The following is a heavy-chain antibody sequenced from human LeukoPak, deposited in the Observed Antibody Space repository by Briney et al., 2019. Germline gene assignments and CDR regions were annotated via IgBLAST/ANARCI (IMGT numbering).Heavy chain of an antibody. V-gene: IGHV4-39*07. D-gene: IGHD3-10*01. J-gene: IGHJ4*02. CDR2: IYYSGYT. CDR1: GGSISSSSYY. CDR3: ASRSVRGVNTLSHFDY. Sequence: SETLSLTCTVSGGSISSSSYYWGWIRQPPGKGLEWIGSIYYSGYTYYNPSLESRVTISVDTSKNQFSLKLSSVTAADTAVYYCASRSVRGVNTLSHFDYWGQGTLVTVSS.